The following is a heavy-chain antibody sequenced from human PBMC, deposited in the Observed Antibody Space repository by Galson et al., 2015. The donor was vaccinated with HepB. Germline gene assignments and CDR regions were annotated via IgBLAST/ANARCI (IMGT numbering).Heavy chain of an antibody. Sequence: TLSLTCAVSGGSVSSSNWWSWVRQPPGKGLEWIGEIYHTGSTNYNPSLKSRVTMSIDKSKNHFSLNLTSVTVADTAVYYCAGGSSGSFYPFDSWGQGTLVTVSS. J-gene: IGHJ5*01. CDR2: IYHTGST. D-gene: IGHD2-15*01. CDR3: AGGSSGSFYPFDS. V-gene: IGHV4-4*02. CDR1: GGSVSSSNW.